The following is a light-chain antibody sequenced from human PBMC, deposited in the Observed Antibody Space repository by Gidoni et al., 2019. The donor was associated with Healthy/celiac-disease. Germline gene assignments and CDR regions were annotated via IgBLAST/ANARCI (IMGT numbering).Light chain of an antibody. CDR1: QSISSY. J-gene: IGKJ1*01. V-gene: IGKV1-39*01. CDR2: AAS. CDR3: QQSYSTLRRT. Sequence: DIQMTQSPSSLSASVGDRVTSTCRASQSISSYLNWYQQKPGKAPKLLIYAASSLQSGVPSRFSGSGSGTDFTLTISSLQPEDFATYYCQQSYSTLRRTFGQGTKVEIK.